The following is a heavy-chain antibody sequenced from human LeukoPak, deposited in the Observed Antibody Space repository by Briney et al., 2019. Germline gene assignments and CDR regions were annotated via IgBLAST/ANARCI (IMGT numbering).Heavy chain of an antibody. D-gene: IGHD1-7*01. Sequence: SETLSLTCTVSGGSMSSSSYHWGWIRQPPGKGLEWIGSIYYSGSTYYNPSLKSRVTISIDTSKNQFSLKLSSVTAADTAVYYCARQGYNWNYFSHWGQGTLVTVSP. CDR3: ARQGYNWNYFSH. CDR1: GGSMSSSSYH. V-gene: IGHV4-39*01. CDR2: IYYSGST. J-gene: IGHJ4*02.